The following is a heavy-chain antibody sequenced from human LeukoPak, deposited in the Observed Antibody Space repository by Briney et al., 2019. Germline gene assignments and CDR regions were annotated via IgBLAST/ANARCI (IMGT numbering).Heavy chain of an antibody. Sequence: ASVNVSCKASGYTFTSYGISWVRQAPGQGLEWMGGIIPIFGTANYAQKFQGRVTITADESTSTAYMELSSLRSEDTAVYYCASNWELLSRFDYWGQGTLVTVSS. CDR3: ASNWELLSRFDY. CDR1: GYTFTSYG. J-gene: IGHJ4*02. D-gene: IGHD1-26*01. V-gene: IGHV1-69*13. CDR2: IIPIFGTA.